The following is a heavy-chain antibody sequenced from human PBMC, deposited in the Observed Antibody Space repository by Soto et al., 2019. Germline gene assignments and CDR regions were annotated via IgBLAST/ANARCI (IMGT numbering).Heavy chain of an antibody. Sequence: SETLSLTCTVSGGSVSSGSYYWSWIRQPPGKGLEWIGYINYSGSTNYNPSLKSRVTISVDTSKNQFSLKLSSVTAADTAVYYCARGLEYSYCGSTSCPTTAYYFDYWGQGTLVTVSS. CDR3: ARGLEYSYCGSTSCPTTAYYFDY. CDR1: GGSVSSGSYY. V-gene: IGHV4-61*01. CDR2: INYSGST. D-gene: IGHD2-2*01. J-gene: IGHJ4*02.